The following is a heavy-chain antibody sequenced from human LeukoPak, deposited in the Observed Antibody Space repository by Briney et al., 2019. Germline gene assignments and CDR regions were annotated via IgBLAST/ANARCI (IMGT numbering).Heavy chain of an antibody. CDR1: GFTFSDYY. Sequence: GGSLRLSCAASGFTFSDYYMSWIRQAPGKGLEWVSYISSSGSTIYYADSVKGRFTISRDNAKNSLYLQMNSLRAEDTAVYYCARDRGYDFWSGYQHYYYYMDVWGKGTTVTVSS. CDR3: ARDRGYDFWSGYQHYYYYMDV. CDR2: ISSSGSTI. V-gene: IGHV3-11*04. D-gene: IGHD3-3*01. J-gene: IGHJ6*03.